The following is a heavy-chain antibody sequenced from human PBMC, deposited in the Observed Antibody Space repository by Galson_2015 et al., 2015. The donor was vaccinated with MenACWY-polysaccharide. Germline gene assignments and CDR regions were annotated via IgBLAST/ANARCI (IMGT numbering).Heavy chain of an antibody. V-gene: IGHV3-74*01. J-gene: IGHJ4*01. Sequence: SLRLSCAASGFTFSSYWMHWVRQAPGKGLVWVSRINSDGSSTSYADSVKGRFTISRDNAKNTLYLQMNSLRAEDTAVYYCAKASGYSSGWFDYWSQGTLVTVSS. D-gene: IGHD6-19*01. CDR1: GFTFSSYW. CDR3: AKASGYSSGWFDY. CDR2: INSDGSST.